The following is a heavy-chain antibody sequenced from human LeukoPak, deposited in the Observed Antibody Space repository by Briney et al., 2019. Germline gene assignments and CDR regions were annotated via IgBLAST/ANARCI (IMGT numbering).Heavy chain of an antibody. CDR1: GYTFTSYA. D-gene: IGHD3-22*01. Sequence: ASVKVSCNASGYTFTSYAMHWVRQAPGQRLEWMGWINAGNGNTKYSQEFQGRVTITRDTSASTAYMELSSLRSDDTAVYYCARGEEYYYDSSGYYPLDYWGQGTLVTVSS. V-gene: IGHV1-3*01. J-gene: IGHJ4*02. CDR3: ARGEEYYYDSSGYYPLDY. CDR2: INAGNGNT.